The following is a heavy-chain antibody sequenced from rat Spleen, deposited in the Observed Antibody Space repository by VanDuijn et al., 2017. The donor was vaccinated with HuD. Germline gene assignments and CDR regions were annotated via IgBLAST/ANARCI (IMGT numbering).Heavy chain of an antibody. CDR2: ITHTGDST. CDR3: TAGGGYWDY. V-gene: IGHV5-25*01. D-gene: IGHD1-11*01. CDR1: GFTFSNYV. Sequence: EVQLVESGGGLVRPGRSMKLSCAASGFTFSNYVMAWVRQAPKKGLEWVASITHTGDSTYYPDSVKGRFTISRDNAKSTLYLQMNSLRSEDTATYYCTAGGGYWDYWGQGVMVTVSS. J-gene: IGHJ2*01.